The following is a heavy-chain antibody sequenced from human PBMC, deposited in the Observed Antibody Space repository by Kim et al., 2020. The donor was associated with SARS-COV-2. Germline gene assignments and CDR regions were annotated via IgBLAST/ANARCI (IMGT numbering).Heavy chain of an antibody. V-gene: IGHV4-34*01. CDR1: GGSFSGYY. CDR2: INHSGST. J-gene: IGHJ4*02. CDR3: ARGPLINSQIDY. D-gene: IGHD3-10*01. Sequence: SETLSLTCAVYGGSFSGYYWSWIRQPPGKGLEWIGEINHSGSTNYNPSLKSRVTISVDTSKNQFSLKLSSVTAADTAVYYCARGPLINSQIDYWGQGTLV.